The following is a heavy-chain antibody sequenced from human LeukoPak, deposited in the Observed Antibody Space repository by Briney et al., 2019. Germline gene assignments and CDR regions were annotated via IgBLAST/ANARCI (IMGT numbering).Heavy chain of an antibody. CDR2: MNPNSGNT. D-gene: IGHD2-2*01. J-gene: IGHJ3*01. CDR3: ARALSVTSHPQANAFDL. Sequence: ASVKVSCKASGYTFTSHDINWVRQATGQGLEWMGWMNPNSGNTGYAQKFQGRVTMTRNTSISTAYMELSSLRSEDTAVYYCARALSVTSHPQANAFDLWGQGTMVTVSS. V-gene: IGHV1-8*01. CDR1: GYTFTSHD.